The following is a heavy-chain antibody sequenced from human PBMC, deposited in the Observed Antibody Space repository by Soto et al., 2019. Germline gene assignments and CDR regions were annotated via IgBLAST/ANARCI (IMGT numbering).Heavy chain of an antibody. Sequence: QVQLVQSGAEVKKPGSSVKVSCKAPGGTFSSYAISWVRQAPGQGLEWMGGIIPIFGTANYAQKFQGRVTITADESTSTAYMELSSLRSEDTAVYYCARVTMVRGAPDYYYYYGMDVWGQGTTVTVSS. D-gene: IGHD3-10*01. V-gene: IGHV1-69*12. J-gene: IGHJ6*02. CDR3: ARVTMVRGAPDYYYYYGMDV. CDR1: GGTFSSYA. CDR2: IIPIFGTA.